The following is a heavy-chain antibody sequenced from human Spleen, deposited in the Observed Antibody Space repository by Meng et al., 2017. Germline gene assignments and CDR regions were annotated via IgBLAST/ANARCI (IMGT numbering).Heavy chain of an antibody. J-gene: IGHJ4*02. CDR2: INPGTGDT. CDR3: ARDENISLGRLFSDY. V-gene: IGHV1-2*06. Sequence: QVPLLHPESAVKRPGTAVMVASEPSVYIVTSDYNYMVRQAARQGLEWMGHINPGTGDTLYAQKFPGRVSMTGDTSISTAYVELRGLRSDDTAVYYCARDENISLGRLFSDYWGQGTLVTVSS. CDR1: VYIVTSDY. D-gene: IGHD2-15*01.